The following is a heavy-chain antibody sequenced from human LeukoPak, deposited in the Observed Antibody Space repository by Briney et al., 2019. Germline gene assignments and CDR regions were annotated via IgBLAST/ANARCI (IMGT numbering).Heavy chain of an antibody. CDR2: IYYSGST. D-gene: IGHD2-2*01. CDR1: GGSISSHY. CDR3: ARGRLAYCSSTSGPDY. Sequence: SETLSLTCTVSGGSISSHYWGWIRQPPGKGLEWIGYIYYSGSTNYNPSLKSRVTISVDTSKNQFSLKLSSVTAADTAVYYCARGRLAYCSSTSGPDYWGQGTLVTVSS. V-gene: IGHV4-59*11. J-gene: IGHJ4*02.